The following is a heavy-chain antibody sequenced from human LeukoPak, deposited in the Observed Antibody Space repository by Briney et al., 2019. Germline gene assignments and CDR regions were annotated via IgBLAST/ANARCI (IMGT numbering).Heavy chain of an antibody. D-gene: IGHD4-11*01. Sequence: PSETLSLTCSVSGGSFDSYYWRWIRQPPGKGLEWICYIYTSGSTNIIPSLWRGVAMSIDTYKNQFSLNVYSLTAADAAVYLCANYITNFHYFMVVWGKGTTVIV. CDR2: IYTSGST. CDR1: GGSFDSYY. CDR3: ANYITNFHYFMVV. J-gene: IGHJ6*03. V-gene: IGHV4-4*09.